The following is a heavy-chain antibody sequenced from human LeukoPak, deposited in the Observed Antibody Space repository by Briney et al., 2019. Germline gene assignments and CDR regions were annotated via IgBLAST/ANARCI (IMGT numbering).Heavy chain of an antibody. CDR2: VSAGSITT. CDR1: GFTFSSYV. CDR3: ARGGFSGRVVVTGRLDY. Sequence: GGSLTLSCAASGFTFSSYVMSGLRQAPGRGLDGVSGVSAGSITTYYVDSVRGRFTISRDNSRDPVFLQGNSLRVEDTAVYYCARGGFSGRVVVTGRLDYWGQGTLVTVSS. D-gene: IGHD2-15*01. J-gene: IGHJ4*02. V-gene: IGHV3-23*01.